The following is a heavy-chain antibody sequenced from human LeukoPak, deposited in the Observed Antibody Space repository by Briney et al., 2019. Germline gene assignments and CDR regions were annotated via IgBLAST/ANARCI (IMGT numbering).Heavy chain of an antibody. J-gene: IGHJ5*02. CDR3: ARPRGIPGKNWFGP. V-gene: IGHV4-39*07. CDR1: GGSISSSSYY. Sequence: SETLSLTCTVSGGSISSSSYYWGWIRQPPGKGLEWIGSIYYSGSTYYNPSLKSRATISVDTSKNQFSLKLSSVTAADTAVYYCARPRGIPGKNWFGPWGQGTLVTVSS. CDR2: IYYSGST.